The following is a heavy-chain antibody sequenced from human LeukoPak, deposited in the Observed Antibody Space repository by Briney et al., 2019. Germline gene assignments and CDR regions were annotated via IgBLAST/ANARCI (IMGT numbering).Heavy chain of an antibody. CDR1: GYRFTSYW. V-gene: IGHV5-51*01. CDR3: ARLGCSSTSCSDMDV. CDR2: IYPGDSDT. D-gene: IGHD2-2*01. J-gene: IGHJ6*02. Sequence: GESLKISCKGPGYRFTSYWIGWVRPMPGKGLEWMGIIYPGDSDTRYSPSFQGQVTISADKSISTAYLQWSSLKASDTAMYYCARLGCSSTSCSDMDVWGQGTTVTVSS.